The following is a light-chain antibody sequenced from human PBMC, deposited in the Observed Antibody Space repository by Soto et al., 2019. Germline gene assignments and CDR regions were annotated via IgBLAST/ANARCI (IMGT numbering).Light chain of an antibody. CDR2: EVS. J-gene: IGLJ2*01. CDR1: SSDVGGYNY. V-gene: IGLV2-14*01. Sequence: QSALTQPASVSGSPGQSITISCTGTSSDVGGYNYVSWYQQHPGKAPKLMIYEVSNRPSGVSNRFSGSTSGNTASLTISGLQAEDVADYYCSSYTSSSTLVFGGGTKLTVL. CDR3: SSYTSSSTLV.